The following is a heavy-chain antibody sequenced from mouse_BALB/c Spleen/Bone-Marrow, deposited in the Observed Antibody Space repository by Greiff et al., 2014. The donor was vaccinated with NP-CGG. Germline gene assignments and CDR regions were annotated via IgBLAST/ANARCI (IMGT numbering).Heavy chain of an antibody. CDR1: GYTFTIYR. CDR2: INPSTGYT. CDR3: ARYGGRSYDGFAY. V-gene: IGHV1-4*01. D-gene: IGHD2-12*01. Sequence: VQLQQSGAELAKPGASVKMSCKASGYTFTIYRMHWVKQRPGQGLEWIGYINPSTGYTEYNQKFKDKATLTADKSSSTAYMQLSSLTSEDSAVYYCARYGGRSYDGFAYWGQGTLVTVSA. J-gene: IGHJ3*01.